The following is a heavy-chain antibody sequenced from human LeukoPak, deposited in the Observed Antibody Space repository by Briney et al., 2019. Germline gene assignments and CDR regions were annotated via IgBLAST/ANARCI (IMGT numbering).Heavy chain of an antibody. Sequence: ASXXXXXKASGYTFTSYDINWVRQATGQGLEWMGWMNPNSGNTGYAQKFQGRVTMTRNTSISTAYMELSSLRSEDTAVYYCARGESGLFDYWAREPWSPSPQ. D-gene: IGHD3/OR15-3a*01. J-gene: IGHJ4*02. CDR2: MNPNSGNT. CDR3: ARGESGLFDY. CDR1: GYTFTSYD. V-gene: IGHV1-8*01.